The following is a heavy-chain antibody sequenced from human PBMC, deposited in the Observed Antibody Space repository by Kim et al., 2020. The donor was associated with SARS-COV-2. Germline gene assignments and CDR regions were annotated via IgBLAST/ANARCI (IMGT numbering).Heavy chain of an antibody. CDR3: ARKYGGSDY. V-gene: IGHV3-11*01. CDR2: STI. J-gene: IGHJ4*02. D-gene: IGHD4-17*01. Sequence: STIYYADSVKGRFTISRDNAKNSLYLQMNSLRAEDMAVYYCARKYGGSDYWGQGTLVTVSS.